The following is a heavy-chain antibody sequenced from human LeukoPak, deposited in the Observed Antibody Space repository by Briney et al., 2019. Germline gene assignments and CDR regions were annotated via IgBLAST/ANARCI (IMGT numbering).Heavy chain of an antibody. V-gene: IGHV4-34*01. Sequence: SETLSLTCAVYGGSFSGYYWSWIRQPPGKGLEWIGEINHSGSTYYNPSLKSRVTISVDTSKNQFSLKLSSVTAADTAVYYCARHPELEYDSFYFDYWGQGTLVTVSS. D-gene: IGHD3-22*01. CDR1: GGSFSGYY. CDR2: INHSGST. CDR3: ARHPELEYDSFYFDY. J-gene: IGHJ4*02.